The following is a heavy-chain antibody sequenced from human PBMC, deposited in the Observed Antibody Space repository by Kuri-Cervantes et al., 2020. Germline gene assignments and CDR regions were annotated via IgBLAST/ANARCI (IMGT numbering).Heavy chain of an antibody. CDR2: ISYDGSNK. D-gene: IGHD2-2*01. J-gene: IGHJ6*02. Sequence: LSLTCAASGFTFSSYGMHWVRQAPGKGLEWVAVISYDGSNKYYADSVKGRFTISRDNSKNTLYLQMNSLRAEDTAVYYCAKDGGVVVPAAPLYYYYGMDVWGQGTTVTVSS. CDR1: GFTFSSYG. CDR3: AKDGGVVVPAAPLYYYYGMDV. V-gene: IGHV3-30*18.